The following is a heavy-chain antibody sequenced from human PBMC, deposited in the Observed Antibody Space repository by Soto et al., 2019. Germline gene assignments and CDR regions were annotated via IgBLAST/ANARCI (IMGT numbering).Heavy chain of an antibody. V-gene: IGHV1-69*02. CDR2: INPIVSMS. CDR3: AASYGSGYRAFDY. D-gene: IGHD3-10*01. Sequence: QVQLVQSGTEVKKPGSSVKVSCKASGDTFSFYTINWVRQAPGLGIEWVGRINPIVSMSNYAQKFQGRVSMTADKSTSTADMELRSLRSDDTAMYFCAASYGSGYRAFDYWGQGALVIVSS. J-gene: IGHJ4*02. CDR1: GDTFSFYT.